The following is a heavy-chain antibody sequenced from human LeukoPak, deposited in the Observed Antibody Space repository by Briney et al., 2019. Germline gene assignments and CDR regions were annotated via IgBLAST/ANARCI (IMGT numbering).Heavy chain of an antibody. CDR3: ARGDAQYNWFDP. Sequence: SETLSLTCTVSGGSISRSSYYWGWIRQPPGKGLEWIGSIYYSGSTYYNPSLKSRVTISVDTSKNQFSLKLSSVTAADTAVYYCARGDAQYNWFDPWGQGTLVTVSS. J-gene: IGHJ5*02. CDR1: GGSISRSSYY. V-gene: IGHV4-39*07. CDR2: IYYSGST. D-gene: IGHD2-21*02.